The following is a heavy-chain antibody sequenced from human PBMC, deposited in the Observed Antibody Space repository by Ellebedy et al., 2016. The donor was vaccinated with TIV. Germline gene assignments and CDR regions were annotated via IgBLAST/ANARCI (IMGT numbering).Heavy chain of an antibody. V-gene: IGHV4-34*01. J-gene: IGHJ4*02. Sequence: SETLSLTCAVYGGSFSGYYWSWIRQPPGKGLEWIGEINHSGSTNYNPSLKSRVTISVDTSKNQFSLKLSSVTAADTAVYYCARREGIGYCSGGSCYYFDYWGQGTLVTVSS. D-gene: IGHD2-15*01. CDR2: INHSGST. CDR3: ARREGIGYCSGGSCYYFDY. CDR1: GGSFSGYY.